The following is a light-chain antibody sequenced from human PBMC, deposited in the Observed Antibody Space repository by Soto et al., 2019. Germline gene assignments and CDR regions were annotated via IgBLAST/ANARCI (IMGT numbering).Light chain of an antibody. V-gene: IGKV3-20*01. J-gene: IGKJ4*01. CDR1: QSVSSSY. Sequence: EIVLTQSPGTLPLSPGERATLSCRASQSVSSSYLAWYQQKPGQAPRLLIYGASSRATGIPDRFSGSGSGTDFALTISRLVPEDFAVYYCQQYGSSPTFGGGTKVAIK. CDR3: QQYGSSPT. CDR2: GAS.